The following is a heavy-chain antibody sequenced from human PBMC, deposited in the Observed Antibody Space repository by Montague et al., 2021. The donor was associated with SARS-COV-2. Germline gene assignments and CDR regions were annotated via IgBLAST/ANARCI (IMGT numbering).Heavy chain of an antibody. CDR3: AKSRITMVRGIYDAFDV. D-gene: IGHD3-10*01. CDR2: IHHDGHT. V-gene: IGHV4-30-2*01. CDR1: GGPVSSGAYS. J-gene: IGHJ3*01. Sequence: TLSLTCAVSGGPVSSGAYSWTWIRQPPGKGLEWIGYIHHDGHTYYNPSLRSRVTISVERSKNQFSLKLTSVSAADTAVYFCAKSRITMVRGIYDAFDVWGQGTMVTVFS.